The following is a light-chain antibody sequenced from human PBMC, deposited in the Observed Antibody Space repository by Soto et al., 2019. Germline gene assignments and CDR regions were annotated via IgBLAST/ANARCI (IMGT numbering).Light chain of an antibody. V-gene: IGKV2-40*01. Sequence: DVVMTQTPLSLPVTPGEPASISCRSSPSLLDSDDGNTYLDWYLQKPGQSPQLLIYTLSYRAFGVPDRFSGSGSGTDFPLKISRVEAEDVGVYYCMQRIEFPYTFGQGTKLEIK. CDR2: TLS. J-gene: IGKJ2*01. CDR1: PSLLDSDDGNTY. CDR3: MQRIEFPYT.